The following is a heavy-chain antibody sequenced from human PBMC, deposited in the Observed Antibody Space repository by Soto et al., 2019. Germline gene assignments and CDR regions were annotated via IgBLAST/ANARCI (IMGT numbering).Heavy chain of an antibody. J-gene: IGHJ6*03. V-gene: IGHV5-51*01. CDR3: ARRSSPNYYYYYMDV. Sequence: HGESLKISCKGSGYSFTSYWIGWVRQMPGKGLEWMGIIYPGDSGTRYSPSFQGQVTISADKSISTAYLQWSSLKASDTAMYYCARRSSPNYYYYYMDVWGKGTTVTVSS. CDR1: GYSFTSYW. D-gene: IGHD6-13*01. CDR2: IYPGDSGT.